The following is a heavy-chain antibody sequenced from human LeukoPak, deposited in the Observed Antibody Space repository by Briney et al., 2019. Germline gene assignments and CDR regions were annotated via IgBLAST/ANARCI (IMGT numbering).Heavy chain of an antibody. Sequence: ASVKVSCKASGYTFTGYYMHWVRQAPGQGLEWMGRINPNSGGTKYAQKFQGRVTMTRDTSISTAYMELSRLRSDDTAVYYCARGVDYDILTGYFRDYWGQGTLVTVSS. CDR3: ARGVDYDILTGYFRDY. V-gene: IGHV1-2*06. CDR2: INPNSGGT. J-gene: IGHJ4*02. D-gene: IGHD3-9*01. CDR1: GYTFTGYY.